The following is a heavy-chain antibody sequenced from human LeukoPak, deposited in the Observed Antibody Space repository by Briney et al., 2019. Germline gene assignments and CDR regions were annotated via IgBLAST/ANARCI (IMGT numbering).Heavy chain of an antibody. CDR2: IIPIFGTA. J-gene: IGHJ4*02. Sequence: ASVKVSCKASGGTFSSYAISWVRQAPGQGLEWMGRIIPIFGTANYAQKFQGRVTITTDESTSTAYMELSSLRSEDTAVYYCARVTYIAAAGTWWYFDYWGQGTLVTVSS. CDR1: GGTFSSYA. CDR3: ARVTYIAAAGTWWYFDY. D-gene: IGHD6-13*01. V-gene: IGHV1-69*05.